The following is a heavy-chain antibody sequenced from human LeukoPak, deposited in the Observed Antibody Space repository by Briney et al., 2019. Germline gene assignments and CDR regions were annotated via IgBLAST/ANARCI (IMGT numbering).Heavy chain of an antibody. D-gene: IGHD4-17*01. V-gene: IGHV4-61*02. CDR1: GGSISGGSYY. J-gene: IGHJ4*02. CDR3: ARDSDYGDYG. CDR2: IYTSGST. Sequence: SETLSLTCTVSGGSISGGSYYWSWIRQPAGKGLEWIGRIYTSGSTNYNPSLKSRVTISVDTSKNQFSLKLSSVTAADTAVYYCARDSDYGDYGWGQGTLVTVSS.